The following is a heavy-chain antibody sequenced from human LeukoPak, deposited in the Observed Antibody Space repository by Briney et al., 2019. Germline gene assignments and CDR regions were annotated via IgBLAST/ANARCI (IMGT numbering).Heavy chain of an antibody. V-gene: IGHV1-2*02. CDR3: CRVRATANLDY. CDR1: GYTFTGYY. Sequence: GASVKVSCKASGYTFTGYYMHWVRQAPGQGLEWMGWINLNSGGTNYAQKFQGRVTMTRDTSISTAYMELSRLRSDDTAVYYCCRVRATANLDYWGQGTLVTVSS. D-gene: IGHD5-18*01. CDR2: INLNSGGT. J-gene: IGHJ4*02.